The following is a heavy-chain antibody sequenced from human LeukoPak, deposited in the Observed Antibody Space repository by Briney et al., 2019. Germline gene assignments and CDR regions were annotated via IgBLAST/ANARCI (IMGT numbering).Heavy chain of an antibody. J-gene: IGHJ5*02. CDR1: GYTFTSYD. CDR2: MNPNSGNT. V-gene: IGHV1-8*01. Sequence: ASVKVSCKASGYTFTSYDINWVRQATGQGLEWMGWMNPNSGNTGYAQKFQGRVTMTRNTSISTAYMELSSLRSGDTAVYYCARDFSLQRRGYCSSTSCPAFDPWGQGTLVTVSS. CDR3: ARDFSLQRRGYCSSTSCPAFDP. D-gene: IGHD2-2*01.